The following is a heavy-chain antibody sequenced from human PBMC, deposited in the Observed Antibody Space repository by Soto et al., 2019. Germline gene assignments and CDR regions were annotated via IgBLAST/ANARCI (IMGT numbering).Heavy chain of an antibody. CDR1: GFAFDDYA. Sequence: GGSLRLSCAASGFAFDDYAMHWVRQAPGKGLEWVSGISWNSGSIGYADSVKGRFTISRDNAKNSLYLQMNSLRAEDTALYYCAKDMGSSWYLDLRYYYGMDVWGQGTTVTVSS. J-gene: IGHJ6*02. CDR3: AKDMGSSWYLDLRYYYGMDV. CDR2: ISWNSGSI. V-gene: IGHV3-9*01. D-gene: IGHD6-13*01.